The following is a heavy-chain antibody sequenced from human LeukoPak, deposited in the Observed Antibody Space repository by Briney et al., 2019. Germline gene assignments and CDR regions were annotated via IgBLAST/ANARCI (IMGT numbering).Heavy chain of an antibody. Sequence: GGSLRLSCAASGSTFSSYSMNWVRQAPGKGLEWVSYISSSSSTIYYADSVKGRFTISRDNAKNSLYLQMNSLRDEDTAVYYCARDDDYDSSGYYYDYYGMDVWGQGTTVTVSS. V-gene: IGHV3-48*02. J-gene: IGHJ6*02. CDR1: GSTFSSYS. D-gene: IGHD3-22*01. CDR2: ISSSSSTI. CDR3: ARDDDYDSSGYYYDYYGMDV.